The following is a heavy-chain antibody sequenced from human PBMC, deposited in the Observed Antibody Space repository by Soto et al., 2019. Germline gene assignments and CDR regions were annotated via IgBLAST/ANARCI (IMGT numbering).Heavy chain of an antibody. CDR1: GFTFSSYW. J-gene: IGHJ6*02. CDR2: INSDGSST. D-gene: IGHD5-12*01. Sequence: PRGSLRLSCAASGFTFSSYWMHWVRQAPGKGLVWVSRINSDGSSTSYADSVKGRFTISRDNAKNTLYLQMNSLRAEDTAVYYCARVGGTIYYGMDVWGLGTTVTAP. V-gene: IGHV3-74*01. CDR3: ARVGGTIYYGMDV.